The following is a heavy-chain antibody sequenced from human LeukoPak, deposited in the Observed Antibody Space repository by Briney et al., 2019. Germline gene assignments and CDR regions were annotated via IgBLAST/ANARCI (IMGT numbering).Heavy chain of an antibody. CDR3: ARDLLSSSWVYFQH. CDR1: GGSISSGGYY. Sequence: ASETLSLTCTVSGGSISSGGYYWTWIRQHPGKGLEWIGYIYYSGSTYYNPSLKSRLTMSVDASKNQFSLKLSSVTAADTGVYYCARDLLSSSWVYFQHWGQGTLVTVSS. D-gene: IGHD6-13*01. J-gene: IGHJ1*01. V-gene: IGHV4-31*03. CDR2: IYYSGST.